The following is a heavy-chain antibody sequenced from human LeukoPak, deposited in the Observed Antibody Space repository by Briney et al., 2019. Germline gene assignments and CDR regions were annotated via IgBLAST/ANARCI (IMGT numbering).Heavy chain of an antibody. CDR3: ARRRGDSSELDY. CDR1: GGSVTSSGYY. V-gene: IGHV4-39*02. Sequence: PSETLSLTCSVSGGSVTSSGYYWVWIRQPPGRGLEWVGNIFYDGNAYYNPSLKSRVTISADTSNNHFSLNLNSVTAADTAVYYCARRRGDSSELDYWGQGTLVTVSS. J-gene: IGHJ4*02. CDR2: IFYDGNA. D-gene: IGHD6-6*01.